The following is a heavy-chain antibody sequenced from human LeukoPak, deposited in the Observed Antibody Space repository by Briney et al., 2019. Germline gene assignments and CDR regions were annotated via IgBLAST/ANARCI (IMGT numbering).Heavy chain of an antibody. CDR3: AKDSGSYPLSYFDY. Sequence: GGSLRLSCAASGFTFSSYGMHWVRQAPGKGLEWVAVISYDGSNKYYADSVKGRFTISRDNSKNTLYLQMNSLRAEDTAVYYCAKDSGSYPLSYFDYWGQGTLVTVSS. D-gene: IGHD1-26*01. CDR2: ISYDGSNK. CDR1: GFTFSSYG. J-gene: IGHJ4*02. V-gene: IGHV3-30*18.